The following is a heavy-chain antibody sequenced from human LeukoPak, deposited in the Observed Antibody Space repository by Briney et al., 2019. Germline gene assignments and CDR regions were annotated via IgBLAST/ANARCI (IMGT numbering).Heavy chain of an antibody. D-gene: IGHD5-18*01. CDR2: ISNSGGTT. Sequence: GGSLRLSCAASGFTFSNYAMSWVRQAPGKGLEWVSCISNSGGTTYYADSVKGRFAISRDTSKNTLYLQMNSLRVEDTAVYYCAKTSPGYTYGLLDYWGQGTLVTVSS. J-gene: IGHJ4*02. V-gene: IGHV3-23*01. CDR1: GFTFSNYA. CDR3: AKTSPGYTYGLLDY.